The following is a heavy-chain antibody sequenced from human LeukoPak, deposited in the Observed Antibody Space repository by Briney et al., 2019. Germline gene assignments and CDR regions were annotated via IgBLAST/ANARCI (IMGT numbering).Heavy chain of an antibody. CDR2: ISNDSVDK. Sequence: PGGSLRLSCVGSGFTFSGYYMSWIRQVPGKGLEWVSYISNDSVDKYYVDSVRGRFTISRDNAKKSMYLQMSGLRVEDTAVYYCARRDWVSGAVRAFDIWGQGTMVTVSS. D-gene: IGHD3-3*01. CDR1: GFTFSGYY. J-gene: IGHJ3*02. CDR3: ARRDWVSGAVRAFDI. V-gene: IGHV3-11*04.